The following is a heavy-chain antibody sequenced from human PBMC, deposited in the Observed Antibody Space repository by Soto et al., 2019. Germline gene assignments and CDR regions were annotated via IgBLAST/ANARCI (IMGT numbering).Heavy chain of an antibody. Sequence: ASVKVSCKASGYTFTSYYMHWVRQAPGQGLEWMGIINPSGGSTSYAQKFQGRVTMTRDTSTSTVYMELSSLRSEDTAVYYCARLGGGSRYDSSGYYYVVAFDIWGQGTMVTVSS. D-gene: IGHD3-22*01. CDR1: GYTFTSYY. CDR3: ARLGGGSRYDSSGYYYVVAFDI. CDR2: INPSGGST. V-gene: IGHV1-46*01. J-gene: IGHJ3*02.